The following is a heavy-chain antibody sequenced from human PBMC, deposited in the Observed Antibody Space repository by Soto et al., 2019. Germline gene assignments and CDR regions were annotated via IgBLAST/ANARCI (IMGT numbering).Heavy chain of an antibody. Sequence: GASLKISCAASGLTFRSYWMHWVRQAPGKGLVWVSRINTDGSVAMYVDSVKGRFTISRDNSKNTLSLQINSPGAEDTAVYYCSRGIKGGLDAWGPGTLVTVSS. CDR3: SRGIKGGLDA. V-gene: IGHV3-74*03. CDR2: INTDGSVA. D-gene: IGHD2-21*01. J-gene: IGHJ5*02. CDR1: GLTFRSYW.